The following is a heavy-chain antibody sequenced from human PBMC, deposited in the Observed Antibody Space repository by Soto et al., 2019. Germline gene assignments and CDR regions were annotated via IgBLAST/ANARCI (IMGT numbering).Heavy chain of an antibody. CDR2: IIPILGIA. D-gene: IGHD2-15*01. CDR1: GGTFSSYT. Sequence: SVKVSCKASGGTFSSYTISWVRQAPGQGLEWIGRIIPILGIANYAQKFQGRVTITADKSTSTAYMELSSLRSEDTAVYYCARDLGGAASLGYCSGGSCYPAIYWGQGTLVTVSS. J-gene: IGHJ4*02. CDR3: ARDLGGAASLGYCSGGSCYPAIY. V-gene: IGHV1-69*04.